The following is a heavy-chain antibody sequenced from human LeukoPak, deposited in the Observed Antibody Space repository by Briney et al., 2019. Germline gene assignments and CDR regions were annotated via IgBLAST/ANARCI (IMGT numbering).Heavy chain of an antibody. J-gene: IGHJ4*02. V-gene: IGHV1-8*01. CDR1: GYTFTNYD. D-gene: IGHD2-2*01. CDR3: ARESARRGVVPAANDY. Sequence: VASVKVSCKASGYTFTNYDIHWVRQATGQGLEWMGWINPNNGNTVYAQKFQGRVTMTRNTSTNTADMELSSLRSEDTAVYYCARESARRGVVPAANDYCGQGTLVTVSS. CDR2: INPNNGNT.